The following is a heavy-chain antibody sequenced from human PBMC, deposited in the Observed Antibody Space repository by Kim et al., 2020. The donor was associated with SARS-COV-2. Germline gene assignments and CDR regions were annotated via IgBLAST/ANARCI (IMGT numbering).Heavy chain of an antibody. CDR1: GGSISSSSYY. D-gene: IGHD3-10*01. CDR2: IYYSGST. Sequence: SETLSLTCTVSGGSISSSSYYWGWIRQPPGKGLEWIGSIYYSGSTYYNPSLKSRVTISVDTSKNQFSLKLSSVTAADTAVYYCARGFSMVRGVIITSANFDYWGQGTLVTVSS. J-gene: IGHJ4*02. CDR3: ARGFSMVRGVIITSANFDY. V-gene: IGHV4-39*01.